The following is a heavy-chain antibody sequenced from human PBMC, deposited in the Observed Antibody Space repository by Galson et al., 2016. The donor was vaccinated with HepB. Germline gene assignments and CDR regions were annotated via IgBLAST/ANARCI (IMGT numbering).Heavy chain of an antibody. Sequence: SLRLSCAASGFTFSRYGIHWVRQAQGKGLEWVAVISYDGSYKFYADSVRGRFTISRDNAKNSLYLQMNSLRAEDTAVYYCARVLSSLGSSLYFDCWGQGTLVTVSS. CDR3: ARVLSSLGSSLYFDC. CDR1: GFTFSRYG. J-gene: IGHJ4*02. CDR2: ISYDGSYK. D-gene: IGHD3-10*01. V-gene: IGHV3-30*03.